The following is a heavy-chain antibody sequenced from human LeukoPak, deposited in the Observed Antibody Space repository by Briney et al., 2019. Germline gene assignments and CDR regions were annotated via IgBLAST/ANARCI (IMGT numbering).Heavy chain of an antibody. CDR3: ARAVGYDILTGYSRGWFFDL. V-gene: IGHV4-31*03. Sequence: SETLSLTCTVSGASISSGNSYWTWIRQHPGKGLEWIGYIYYTGSTYYNPSLKSRLGISVDTSKNQFSLKLTSVTAADTAVYYCARAVGYDILTGYSRGWFFDLWGRGTLVTVSS. CDR1: GASISSGNSY. D-gene: IGHD3-9*01. CDR2: IYYTGST. J-gene: IGHJ2*01.